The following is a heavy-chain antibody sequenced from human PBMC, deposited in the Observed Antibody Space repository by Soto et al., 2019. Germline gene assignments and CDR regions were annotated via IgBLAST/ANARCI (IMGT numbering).Heavy chain of an antibody. J-gene: IGHJ4*02. V-gene: IGHV3-11*01. CDR3: ASHYDMWSGYLSPVDY. Sequence: QVQLVESGGDLVKPGGSLRLSCAASGYTFSDYYMSWIRQAPGKGLEWISYIDTSGTKIYYADSVKGRFTITRANDKHLLYLEMNSRRDEDTAVYYCASHYDMWSGYLSPVDYWGQGTLVTVSS. D-gene: IGHD3-3*01. CDR1: GYTFSDYY. CDR2: IDTSGTKI.